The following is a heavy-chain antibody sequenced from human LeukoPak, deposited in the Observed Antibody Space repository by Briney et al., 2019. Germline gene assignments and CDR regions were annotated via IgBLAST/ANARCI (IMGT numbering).Heavy chain of an antibody. CDR2: IIPIFGTA. CDR1: GGTFSSYA. D-gene: IGHD3-22*01. J-gene: IGHJ4*02. V-gene: IGHV1-69*13. Sequence: SVKVSCKASGGTFSSYAISWVRQAPGQGLEWMGGIIPIFGTANYAQKFQGRVTITADESTSTAYMELSSLRSEDTAVYYCARGKPYYDRSGYDYWGQGTLVTVSS. CDR3: ARGKPYYDRSGYDY.